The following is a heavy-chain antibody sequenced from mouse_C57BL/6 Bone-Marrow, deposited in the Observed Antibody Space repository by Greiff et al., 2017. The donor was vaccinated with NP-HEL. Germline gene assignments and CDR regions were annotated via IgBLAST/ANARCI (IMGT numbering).Heavy chain of an antibody. CDR1: GFTFSSYG. J-gene: IGHJ3*01. D-gene: IGHD1-1*01. CDR2: ISSGGSYT. CDR3: SRQWGNGSSSAWFAY. V-gene: IGHV5-6*01. Sequence: EVQLVESGGDLVKPGGSLKLSCAASGFTFSSYGMSWVRQTPDKRLEWVATISSGGSYTYYPDSVKGRFTISRDNAKNTLYLQMSSLKSEDTAMDYGSRQWGNGSSSAWFAYWGQGTLVTVSA.